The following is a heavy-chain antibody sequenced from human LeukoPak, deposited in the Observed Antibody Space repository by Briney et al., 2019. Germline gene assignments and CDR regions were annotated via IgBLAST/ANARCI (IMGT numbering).Heavy chain of an antibody. CDR3: AKDGFWSGYYNRAFDY. Sequence: GGSLRLSCAASGFTFSSYAMSWVRLAPGKGLEWVSAISGSGGSTYYADSVKGRFTISRDNSKNTLYLQMNSLRAEDTAVYYCAKDGFWSGYYNRAFDYWGQGTLVTVSS. J-gene: IGHJ4*02. CDR2: ISGSGGST. D-gene: IGHD3-3*01. CDR1: GFTFSSYA. V-gene: IGHV3-23*01.